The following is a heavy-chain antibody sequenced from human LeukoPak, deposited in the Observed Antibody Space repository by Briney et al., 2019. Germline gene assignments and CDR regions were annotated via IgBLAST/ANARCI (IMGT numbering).Heavy chain of an antibody. Sequence: SETLSLTCAVYGGSFSGYYWSWIRKPPGKGLEWIGEINHSGSTNYNPSLKGRVTISVDTSKNQFSLKLSSVTAADTAVYYCARDGQGSGYYYGYWGQGTLVTVSS. CDR2: INHSGST. V-gene: IGHV4-34*01. CDR3: ARDGQGSGYYYGY. D-gene: IGHD3-22*01. J-gene: IGHJ4*02. CDR1: GGSFSGYY.